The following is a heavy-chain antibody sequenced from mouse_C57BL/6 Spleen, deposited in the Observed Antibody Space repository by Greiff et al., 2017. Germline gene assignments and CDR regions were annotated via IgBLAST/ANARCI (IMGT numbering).Heavy chain of an antibody. CDR2: IWSDGST. V-gene: IGHV2-6-1*01. D-gene: IGHD3-3*01. CDR3: ARHGGRGYYAMDY. Sequence: VKLVESGPGLVAPSQSLSITCTVSGFSLTSYGVHWVRQPPGKGLEWLVVIWSDGSTTYNSALKSRLSISKDNSKSQVFVKMNSLQTDDTAMYYCARHGGRGYYAMDYWGQGTSVTVSS. J-gene: IGHJ4*01. CDR1: GFSLTSYG.